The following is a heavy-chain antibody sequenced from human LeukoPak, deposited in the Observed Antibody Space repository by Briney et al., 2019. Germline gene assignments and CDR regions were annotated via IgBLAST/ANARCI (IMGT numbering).Heavy chain of an antibody. Sequence: GASVTVSCKASGYTFTGHYMHWVRQAPGQGLEWMGWINPNSGGTNYAQKFQGRVTMTRDTSISTAYMELSRLRSDDTAVYYCARGETVYGGAIVYWGQGTLVTVSS. D-gene: IGHD3-16*02. J-gene: IGHJ4*02. CDR2: INPNSGGT. CDR3: ARGETVYGGAIVY. V-gene: IGHV1-2*02. CDR1: GYTFTGHY.